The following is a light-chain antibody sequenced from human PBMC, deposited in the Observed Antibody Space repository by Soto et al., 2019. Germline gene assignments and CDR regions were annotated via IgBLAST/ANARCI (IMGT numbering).Light chain of an antibody. J-gene: IGLJ3*02. Sequence: QAVVTQPPSVSGTPGLRVNISCSGGISNIGKDTVNWYQQLPGTAPKLLMFNDDKRPSGVPDRFSGSRSGTSAFLAISGLQSDDEAVYFCSTWDDSLNGWVFGGGTKVTVL. CDR2: NDD. CDR1: ISNIGKDT. V-gene: IGLV1-44*01. CDR3: STWDDSLNGWV.